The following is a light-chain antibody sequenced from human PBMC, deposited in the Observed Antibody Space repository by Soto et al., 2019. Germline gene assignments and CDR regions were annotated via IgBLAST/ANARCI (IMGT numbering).Light chain of an antibody. CDR2: GNS. V-gene: IGLV1-40*01. J-gene: IGLJ2*01. Sequence: QSVLTQPPSVSGAPGQRVTISCTGSSSNIGAGYDVHWYQQLPGTAPKLLIYGNSNRPSGVPDRFSGSKSGTSASLAITGLQAEDEADYSCQSYDSSLSGSRVFGGGTKRPVL. CDR1: SSNIGAGYD. CDR3: QSYDSSLSGSRV.